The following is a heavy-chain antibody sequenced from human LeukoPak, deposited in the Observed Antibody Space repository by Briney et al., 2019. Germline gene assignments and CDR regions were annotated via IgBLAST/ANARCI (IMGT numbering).Heavy chain of an antibody. Sequence: WETLSLTRTVSGRSITSYWSWIRQPPGKGMEWIGYIYYSGSTNYNPSLKSRVTMSIDTSKNQFSLKLSSVTAADTAVYYCARRGSSWSAWFYAWGQGTLVTVSS. J-gene: IGHJ5*02. CDR1: GRSITSY. CDR2: IYYSGST. V-gene: IGHV4-59*01. CDR3: ARRGSSWSAWFYA. D-gene: IGHD6-13*01.